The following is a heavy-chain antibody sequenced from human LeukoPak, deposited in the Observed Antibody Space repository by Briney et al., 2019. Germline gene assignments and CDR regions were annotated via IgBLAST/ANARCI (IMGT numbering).Heavy chain of an antibody. CDR2: MNPNSGNT. V-gene: IGHV1-8*03. J-gene: IGHJ4*02. CDR3: AREGVTMVRGVPRFDY. CDR1: GYTFTSYD. D-gene: IGHD3-10*01. Sequence: GASVKVSCKASGYTFTSYDINWVRQATGQGLEWMGWMNPNSGNTGYAQKFQGRVTITRNTSISTAYMELSSLRSEDTAVYYCAREGVTMVRGVPRFDYWGQGTLVTVSS.